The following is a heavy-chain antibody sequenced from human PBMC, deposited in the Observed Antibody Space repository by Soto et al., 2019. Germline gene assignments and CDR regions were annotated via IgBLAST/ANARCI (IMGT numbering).Heavy chain of an antibody. Sequence: GGSLRLSCAASGFSFGFYWMSWVRQAPGKGLEWVSSISSHGRDIFYADSVKGRFTISRDNAKDSLHLQMNSLTGEDSAVYYCARGAALAGKLDLWGQGTLVTVS. J-gene: IGHJ4*02. CDR1: GFSFGFYW. V-gene: IGHV3-21*06. D-gene: IGHD6-19*01. CDR2: ISSHGRDI. CDR3: ARGAALAGKLDL.